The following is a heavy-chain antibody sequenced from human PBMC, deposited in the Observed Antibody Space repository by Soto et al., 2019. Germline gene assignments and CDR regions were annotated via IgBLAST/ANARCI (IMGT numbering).Heavy chain of an antibody. J-gene: IGHJ4*02. V-gene: IGHV3-53*01. D-gene: IGHD3-22*01. CDR1: GFTVSSNY. Sequence: PGGSLRLSCAASGFTVSSNYMSWVRQAPGKGLEWVSVIYSGGSTYYADSVKGRFTISRDNSKNTLYLQMNSLRAEDTAVYYCARDGYYYDSSGSLVYWGQGTLVTVSS. CDR3: ARDGYYYDSSGSLVY. CDR2: IYSGGST.